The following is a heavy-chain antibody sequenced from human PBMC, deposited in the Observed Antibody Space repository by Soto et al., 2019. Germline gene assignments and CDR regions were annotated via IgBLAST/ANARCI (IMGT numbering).Heavy chain of an antibody. CDR1: GFTFSNYA. D-gene: IGHD5-18*01. Sequence: GGSLRLSCAASGFTFSNYAMAWVRQAPGKGLEWVATIWYDGSKEYYVDSVKGRFTISRDNSKNTLYLQMNSLRADDTAVYYCAREGPYNYGYTYWGQGTLVTVSS. CDR2: IWYDGSKE. CDR3: AREGPYNYGYTY. V-gene: IGHV3-33*08. J-gene: IGHJ4*02.